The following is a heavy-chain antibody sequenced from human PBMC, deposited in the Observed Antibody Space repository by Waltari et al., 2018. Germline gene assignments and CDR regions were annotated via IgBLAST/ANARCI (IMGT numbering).Heavy chain of an antibody. V-gene: IGHV3-66*01. CDR3: ARGWYCDY. J-gene: IGHJ4*02. D-gene: IGHD2-15*01. CDR1: GFTFSSYS. Sequence: EVQLVESGGGLVKPGGSLRLSCAASGFTFSSYSMNWVRQAPGKGLEWVSVIYSGGSTYYADSVKGRFTISRDNSKNTLYLQMNSLRAEDTAVYYCARGWYCDYWGQGTLATVSS. CDR2: IYSGGST.